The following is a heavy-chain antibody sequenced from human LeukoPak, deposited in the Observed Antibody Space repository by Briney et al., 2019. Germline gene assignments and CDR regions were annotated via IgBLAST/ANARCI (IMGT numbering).Heavy chain of an antibody. CDR3: ARGGQQLGPSFDY. CDR1: GGSVSSGGYY. D-gene: IGHD6-13*01. Sequence: SGTLSLTCTVSGGSVSSGGYYWSWIRQHPGKGLEWIGYIYYSGSTYYNPSLKSRVAISVDTSKNQFSLKLSSVTAADTAVYYCARGGQQLGPSFDYWGQGTLVTVSS. CDR2: IYYSGST. J-gene: IGHJ4*02. V-gene: IGHV4-31*03.